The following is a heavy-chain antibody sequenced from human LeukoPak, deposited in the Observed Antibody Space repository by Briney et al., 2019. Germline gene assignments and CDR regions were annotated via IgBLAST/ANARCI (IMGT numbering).Heavy chain of an antibody. Sequence: GGSLRLSCAASGFTFSSYAMGWVRQGPGKGLDWVSTITGSGTNTYYADSVKGRFTTSRDNSKNTLYLQMNSLRAEDTAVYYCARGTGWDWGQGTLVTVSS. CDR2: ITGSGTNT. V-gene: IGHV3-23*01. J-gene: IGHJ4*02. CDR1: GFTFSSYA. D-gene: IGHD1-26*01. CDR3: ARGTGWD.